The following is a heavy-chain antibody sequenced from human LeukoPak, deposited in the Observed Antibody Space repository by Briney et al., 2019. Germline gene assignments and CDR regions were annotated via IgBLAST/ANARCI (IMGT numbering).Heavy chain of an antibody. D-gene: IGHD1-1*01. CDR2: IYSDGSIT. Sequence: PGGSLRLTCAASGFTFSRYWMHWVRQTPGKGLVWVSRIYSDGSITNYADSVKGRFTISRDNATNTLYLQMNSLRAEDTAVYYCAGGEYNWNSICWGQGTLVTVSS. CDR1: GFTFSRYW. CDR3: AGGEYNWNSIC. J-gene: IGHJ4*02. V-gene: IGHV3-74*01.